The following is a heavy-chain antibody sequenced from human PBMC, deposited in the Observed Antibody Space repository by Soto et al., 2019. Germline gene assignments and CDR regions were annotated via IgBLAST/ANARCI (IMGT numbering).Heavy chain of an antibody. D-gene: IGHD2-8*02. CDR3: ATSGGHHFGMDV. CDR1: SFIFTSYG. J-gene: IGHJ6*02. V-gene: IGHV1-18*01. CDR2: ISGYNGNT. Sequence: ALVKVSCKASSFIFTSYGINWVRQAPGQGLEWMGWISGYNGNTKYGQKFQDRVTLTADTSTATAFMEVRSLRGDDSAVYYCATSGGHHFGMDVWGQGTTVTVSS.